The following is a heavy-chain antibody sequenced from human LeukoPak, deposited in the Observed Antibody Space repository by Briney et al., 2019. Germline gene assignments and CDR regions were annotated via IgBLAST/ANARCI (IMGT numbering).Heavy chain of an antibody. J-gene: IGHJ4*02. Sequence: GESLKISCKGSGYSFTSYWIGWVRQMPGKGLEWMGFIYPGDSDTRYSPSFQGQVTISADKSISTAYLQWSSLKASDTAMYYCARPASGYSSSWPFDYWGQGTLVTVSS. D-gene: IGHD6-13*01. CDR1: GYSFTSYW. CDR2: IYPGDSDT. CDR3: ARPASGYSSSWPFDY. V-gene: IGHV5-51*01.